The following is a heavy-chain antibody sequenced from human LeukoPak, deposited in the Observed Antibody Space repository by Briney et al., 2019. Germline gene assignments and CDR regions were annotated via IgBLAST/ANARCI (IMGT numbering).Heavy chain of an antibody. J-gene: IGHJ6*02. D-gene: IGHD3-3*01. CDR2: INHSGST. V-gene: IGHV4-34*01. CDR3: AGGRLFDFWSGYFSGMDV. Sequence: TSETLSLTCAVYGGSFSGYYWSWIRQPPGKGLEWIGEINHSGSTNYNPSLKSRVTISVDTSKNQFSLKLSSVTAADTAVYYCAGGRLFDFWSGYFSGMDVWGQGTTVTVSS. CDR1: GGSFSGYY.